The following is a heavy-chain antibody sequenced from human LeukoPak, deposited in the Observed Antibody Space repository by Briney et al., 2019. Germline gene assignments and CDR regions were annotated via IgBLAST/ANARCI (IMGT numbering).Heavy chain of an antibody. Sequence: GGSLRLSCAASGFTFSSYAMHWVRQAPGKGLEWVAVISYDGSNKYYADSVKGRFTISRDNSKNTLYLQMNSLRAEDTAVYYCARGGALLWFGELLEGLDYWGQGTLVTVSS. D-gene: IGHD3-10*01. J-gene: IGHJ4*02. CDR1: GFTFSSYA. CDR3: ARGGALLWFGELLEGLDY. V-gene: IGHV3-30*01. CDR2: ISYDGSNK.